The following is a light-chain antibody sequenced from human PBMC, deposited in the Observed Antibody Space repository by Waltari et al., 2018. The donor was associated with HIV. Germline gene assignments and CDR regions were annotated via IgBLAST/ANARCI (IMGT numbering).Light chain of an antibody. V-gene: IGKV3-15*01. J-gene: IGKJ1*01. CDR3: QQYNNWPET. Sequence: EIVMPQSPSTLSVSPGERASLSCRASQSVSINLAWYQQKPGQSPRLLIYCASTGATGIPARLSGSGSGTEFTLTISSLQSEDFAVYYCQQYNNWPETFGQGTKVEIK. CDR1: QSVSIN. CDR2: CAS.